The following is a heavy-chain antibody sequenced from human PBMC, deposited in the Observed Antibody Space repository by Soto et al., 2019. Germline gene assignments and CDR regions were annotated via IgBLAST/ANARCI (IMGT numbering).Heavy chain of an antibody. D-gene: IGHD1-20*01. CDR3: ARDQGNNWDLDY. J-gene: IGHJ4*02. CDR1: GFTFSSYA. CDR2: ISGSSGGA. Sequence: GGSLRLSCAASGFTFSSYAMSWVRQVPGKGLEWVSAISGSSGGAYYAESVKGRFTISRDNAKNSLYLQMNGLRVEDTAVYYCARDQGNNWDLDYWGQGTQVTVSS. V-gene: IGHV3-23*01.